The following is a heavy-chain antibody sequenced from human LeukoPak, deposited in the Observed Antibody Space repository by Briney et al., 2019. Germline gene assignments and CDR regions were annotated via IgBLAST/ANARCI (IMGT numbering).Heavy chain of an antibody. V-gene: IGHV4-31*03. CDR3: ARSINWNYVWFDP. CDR2: IYYSGST. CDR1: GGSISSGGSY. D-gene: IGHD1-7*01. Sequence: PSETLSLTCTVSGGSISSGGSYWSWIRQHPGKGLEWIGYIYYSGSTYYNPSLKSRVTISVDTSKNQFSLKLSSVTAADTAVYYCARSINWNYVWFDPWGQGTLVTVSS. J-gene: IGHJ5*02.